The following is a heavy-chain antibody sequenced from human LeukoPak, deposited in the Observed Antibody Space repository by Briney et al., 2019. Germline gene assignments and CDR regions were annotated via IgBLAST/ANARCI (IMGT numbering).Heavy chain of an antibody. CDR2: MNPISGNT. V-gene: IGHV1-8*01. D-gene: IGHD4-23*01. CDR3: ARGPNKYDGGNSGSAWFDP. CDR1: GYTFTSYD. Sequence: ASVKVSCKASGYTFTSYDINWVRQATGLGPEWRGWMNPISGNTGYAQKFQGRVTMTRNTSISTAYLELSSLTSEDTAVYYCARGPNKYDGGNSGSAWFDPWGQGSLVTVSS. J-gene: IGHJ5*02.